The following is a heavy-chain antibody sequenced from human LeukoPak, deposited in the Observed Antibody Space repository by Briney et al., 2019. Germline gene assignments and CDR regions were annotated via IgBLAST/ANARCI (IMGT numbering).Heavy chain of an antibody. J-gene: IGHJ3*02. CDR2: ISAYNGNT. CDR3: ALIDNYYDSSGYYPAFDI. CDR1: GYTFTSNY. V-gene: IGHV1-18*04. D-gene: IGHD3-22*01. Sequence: ASVKVSCKAFGYTFTSNYMHWVRQAPGQGLEWMGWISAYNGNTNYAQKLQGRVTMTTDTSTSTAYMELRSLRSDDTAVYYCALIDNYYDSSGYYPAFDIWGQGTMVTVSS.